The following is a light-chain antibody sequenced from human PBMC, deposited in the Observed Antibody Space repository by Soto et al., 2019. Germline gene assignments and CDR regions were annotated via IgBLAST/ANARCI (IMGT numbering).Light chain of an antibody. J-gene: IGLJ1*01. CDR1: SSDVGSYNL. CDR3: SSYTSSSAPYV. CDR2: EVS. V-gene: IGLV2-14*02. Sequence: QSALTQPASVSASPGQSITIPCTGTSSDVGSYNLVSWFQQHPGKVPKLLIYEVSNRPSGVSNRFSGSKSGNAASLTISGLQAEDEADYYCSSYTSSSAPYVFGTGTKVTVL.